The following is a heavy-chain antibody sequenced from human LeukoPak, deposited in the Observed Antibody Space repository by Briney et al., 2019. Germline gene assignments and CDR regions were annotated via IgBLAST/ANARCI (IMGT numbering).Heavy chain of an antibody. V-gene: IGHV4-31*03. CDR1: GGSISSGGYY. CDR2: IYYSGST. Sequence: SETLSLTCTVSGGSISSGGYYWSWIRQHPGKGLEWIGYIYYSGSTYYNPSLKSRVTISVDTSKNQFSLKLSSVTAADTAVYYCARRAFRYYLLDYWGQGTLVTVSS. CDR3: ARRAFRYYLLDY. J-gene: IGHJ4*02. D-gene: IGHD3-10*01.